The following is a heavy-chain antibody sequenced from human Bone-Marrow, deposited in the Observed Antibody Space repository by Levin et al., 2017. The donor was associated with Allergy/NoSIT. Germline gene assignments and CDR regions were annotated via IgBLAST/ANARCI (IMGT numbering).Heavy chain of an antibody. J-gene: IGHJ6*02. Sequence: SSETLSLTCTVSGGSISGYYWSWIRQPPGKGLEWIGYIYYSGSTKYNPSLKSRVTISVDTSKNQFSLKLNSVTAADTAVYYCARDRTITTTGETYFYGMDVWGQGTTVTVSS. CDR3: ARDRTITTTGETYFYGMDV. CDR2: IYYSGST. CDR1: GGSISGYY. D-gene: IGHD7-27*01. V-gene: IGHV4-59*01.